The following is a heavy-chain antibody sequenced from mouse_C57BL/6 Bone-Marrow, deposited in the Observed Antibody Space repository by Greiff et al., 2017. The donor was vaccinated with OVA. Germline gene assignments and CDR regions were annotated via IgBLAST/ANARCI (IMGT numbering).Heavy chain of an antibody. V-gene: IGHV1-15*01. J-gene: IGHJ2*01. CDR3: TRGVLWLRRAFDY. CDR2: IDPETGGT. Sequence: QVHVKQSGAELVRPGASVTLSCKASGYTFTDYEMHWVKQTPVHGLEWIGAIDPETGGTAYNQKFKGKAILTADKSSSTAYMELRSLTSEDSAVYYCTRGVLWLRRAFDYWGQGTTLTVSS. CDR1: GYTFTDYE. D-gene: IGHD2-2*01.